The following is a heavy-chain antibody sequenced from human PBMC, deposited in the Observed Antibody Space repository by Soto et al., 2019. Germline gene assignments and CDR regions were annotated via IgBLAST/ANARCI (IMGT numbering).Heavy chain of an antibody. V-gene: IGHV4-34*01. CDR1: GGSFSGYY. CDR2: INHSGST. D-gene: IGHD6-13*01. J-gene: IGHJ4*02. Sequence: QVQLQQWGAGLLKPSETLSPTCAVYGGSFSGYYWSWIRQPPGKGLEWIGEINHSGSTNYNPSLKSRVTISVDTSKNQFSLKLRSVTAADTAVYYCARGSAAGIQGFDYWGQGTLVTVSS. CDR3: ARGSAAGIQGFDY.